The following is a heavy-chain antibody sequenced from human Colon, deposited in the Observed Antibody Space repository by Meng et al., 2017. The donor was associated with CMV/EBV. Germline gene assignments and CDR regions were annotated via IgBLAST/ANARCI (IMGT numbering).Heavy chain of an antibody. J-gene: IGHJ4*02. CDR1: GYTFTANQ. V-gene: IGHV1-2*02. CDR2: IYPKDEGT. D-gene: IGHD6-13*01. CDR3: VSESWYFDF. Sequence: VQLGQSVTKLKKPWALVKVSCKTSGYTFTANQLHWVRQAPGEGIEWMGCIYPKDEGTYFVQKFQDRVTLTRDTSITTVYMELSGLTSDDTASYSCVSESWYFDFWGEGTLVTVSS.